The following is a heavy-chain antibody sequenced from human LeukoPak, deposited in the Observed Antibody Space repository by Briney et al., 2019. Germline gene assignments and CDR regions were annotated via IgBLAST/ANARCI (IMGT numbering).Heavy chain of an antibody. CDR3: ARQAYCGGDCSANFDY. J-gene: IGHJ4*02. D-gene: IGHD2-21*02. Sequence: GESLKISCQGSGYSFTTYWIGWVRQTPGKGLEWMGIISPGDSDARYSPSFQGQVTISADKSINTAYLQWSSLKASDTAMYYCARQAYCGGDCSANFDYWGQGTLVTVSS. V-gene: IGHV5-51*01. CDR1: GYSFTTYW. CDR2: ISPGDSDA.